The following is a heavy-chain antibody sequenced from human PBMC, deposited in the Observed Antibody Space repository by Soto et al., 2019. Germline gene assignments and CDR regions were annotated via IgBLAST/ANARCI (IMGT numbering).Heavy chain of an antibody. CDR2: ISYDGSNK. Sequence: QVQLVESGGGVVQPGRSLRLSCAASGFTFSSYAMHWVRXXXXXGLEWVAVISYDGSNKYYADSVKGRFTISRDNXXXXXXXXXXXXXXXXXXXXXXXRPHXYXLFDYWGQGTLVTVSS. J-gene: IGHJ4*02. V-gene: IGHV3-30-3*01. CDR3: XRPHXYXLFDY. CDR1: GFTFSSYA. D-gene: IGHD1-26*01.